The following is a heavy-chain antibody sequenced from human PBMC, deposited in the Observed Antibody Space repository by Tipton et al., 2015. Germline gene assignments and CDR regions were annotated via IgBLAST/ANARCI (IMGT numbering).Heavy chain of an antibody. Sequence: TLSLTCTVSGDSISSSSWWSWVRQPPGKGLEWIGEINHGGSTNYNPSLKSRVTMSVDKSKNQFSLQLNSVTAADTALYYCARGGVAVAGAFDIWGQGTMVTVS. CDR1: GDSISSSSW. V-gene: IGHV4-4*02. D-gene: IGHD6-19*01. CDR3: ARGGVAVAGAFDI. CDR2: INHGGST. J-gene: IGHJ3*02.